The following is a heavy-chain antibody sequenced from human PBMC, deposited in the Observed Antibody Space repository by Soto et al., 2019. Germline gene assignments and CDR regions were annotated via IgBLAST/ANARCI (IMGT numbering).Heavy chain of an antibody. V-gene: IGHV1-3*01. J-gene: IGHJ6*03. Sequence: QVQLVQSGAEVKKPGASVKVSCKASGYTFANYAIQWVRQAPGQRLEWMGWINAGNGNIEYSQRFQGRVTITRDTSATTVYMELSSLRSEDTAVYYCATHIVTGYYYYFYMDVWGKGTTVTVSS. CDR1: GYTFANYA. CDR2: INAGNGNI. D-gene: IGHD3-9*01. CDR3: ATHIVTGYYYYFYMDV.